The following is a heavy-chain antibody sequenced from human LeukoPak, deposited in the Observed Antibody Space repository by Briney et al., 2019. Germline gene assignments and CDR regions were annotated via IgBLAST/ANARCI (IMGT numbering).Heavy chain of an antibody. V-gene: IGHV3-15*07. CDR2: IKSKTNGGTT. CDR1: GFSFNNAW. CDR3: MLGSGSYDSADFDY. D-gene: IGHD3-10*01. Sequence: GGSLRLSCAASGFSFNNAWMYWGRQAPGKGLEWVGRIKSKTNGGTTEYAAPVKGRFTILRDDSKNTLYLQMNSLKTEDTAIYYCMLGSGSYDSADFDYWGQGILVTVSS. J-gene: IGHJ4*02.